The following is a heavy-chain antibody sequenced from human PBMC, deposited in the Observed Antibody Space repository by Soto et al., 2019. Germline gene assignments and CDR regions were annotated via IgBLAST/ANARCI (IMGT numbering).Heavy chain of an antibody. J-gene: IGHJ4*02. CDR3: ARDGLRYFGSSGYCSGPPLDY. V-gene: IGHV4-38-2*02. Sequence: SETLSLTCAVSNFSISSGYFWGWIRQPPGKGLEWIGSIFHTGTTFYSPSLRTRATIFLETSKNQFSLNLTSVTAADTAIYYCARDGLRYFGSSGYCSGPPLDYWGQGARVTVSS. D-gene: IGHD3-22*01. CDR1: NFSISSGYF. CDR2: IFHTGTT.